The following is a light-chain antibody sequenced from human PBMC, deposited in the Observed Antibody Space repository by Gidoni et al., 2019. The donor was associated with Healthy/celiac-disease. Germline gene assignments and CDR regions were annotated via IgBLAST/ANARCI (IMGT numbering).Light chain of an antibody. CDR2: RDS. CDR1: NIGSKN. J-gene: IGLJ3*02. CDR3: QVWDSSTWV. V-gene: IGLV3-9*01. Sequence: SYELTQPLSVSVALGQTARITWGGNNIGSKNVHWYQQKPGQAPVLVLYRDSNRPSGIPERFSGSNSGNTATLTISRAQAGDEADYYCQVWDSSTWVFGGGTKLTVL.